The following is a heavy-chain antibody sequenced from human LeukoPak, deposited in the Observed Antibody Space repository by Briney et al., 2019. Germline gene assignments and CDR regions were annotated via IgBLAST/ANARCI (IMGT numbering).Heavy chain of an antibody. CDR2: IYTSGST. J-gene: IGHJ6*03. D-gene: IGHD3-22*01. CDR3: ARVYDSSGPLGYYMDV. Sequence: SETLSLTCTVSVGSISSYYWSWIRQPAGKGLEWIGRIYTSGSTNYNPSLKSRVTISVDKSKNQFSLKLSSVTAADTAVYYCARVYDSSGPLGYYMDVWGKGTTVTVSS. CDR1: VGSISSYY. V-gene: IGHV4-4*07.